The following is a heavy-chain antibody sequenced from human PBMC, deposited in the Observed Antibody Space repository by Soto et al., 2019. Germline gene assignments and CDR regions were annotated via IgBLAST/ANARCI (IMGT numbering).Heavy chain of an antibody. J-gene: IGHJ4*02. CDR1: GGSISSSNYH. CDR3: VRRGPGLATLLRGANYFDY. CDR2: ISFGGNT. Sequence: QLQLQDSGPGQVKPSETLSLTCSVSGGSISSSNYHWGWIRQPPGKGLEWIGTISFGGNTYYTPSLNSRLSISVDPSKSQFSLRLSSVTASDTAIYYCVRRGPGLATLLRGANYFDYWGPGTLVTVSS. D-gene: IGHD3-10*01. V-gene: IGHV4-39*01.